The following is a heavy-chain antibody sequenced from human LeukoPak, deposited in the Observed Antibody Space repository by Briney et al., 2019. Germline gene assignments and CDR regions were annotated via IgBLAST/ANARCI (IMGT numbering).Heavy chain of an antibody. Sequence: MTSETLSLTCTVSGGSISSYYWSWIRQHPGKGLEWIGYIYYSGSTNYNPSLKSRVTISVDTSKNQFSLKLSSVTAADTAVYYCARAQGVDSSGYRYWYFDLWGRGTLVTVSS. CDR1: GGSISSYY. CDR2: IYYSGST. D-gene: IGHD3-22*01. CDR3: ARAQGVDSSGYRYWYFDL. V-gene: IGHV4-59*01. J-gene: IGHJ2*01.